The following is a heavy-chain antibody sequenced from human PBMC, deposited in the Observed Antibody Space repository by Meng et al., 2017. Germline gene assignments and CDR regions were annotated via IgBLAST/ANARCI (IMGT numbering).Heavy chain of an antibody. V-gene: IGHV1-46*01. D-gene: IGHD6-6*01. J-gene: IGHJ4*02. Sequence: ASVKVSCKASGYTFTSYYMHWVRQAPGQGLEWMGIINPSCGSTSYAQKFQGRVAMTKDTSTSTVYMELRSLRSEDTAVYYCARATAAGRHFDYWGQGTLVTVSS. CDR1: GYTFTSYY. CDR2: INPSCGST. CDR3: ARATAAGRHFDY.